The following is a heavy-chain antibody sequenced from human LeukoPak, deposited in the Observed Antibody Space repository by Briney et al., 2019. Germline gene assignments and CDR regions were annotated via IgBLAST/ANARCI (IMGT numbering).Heavy chain of an antibody. CDR1: GGSISGSNYY. CDR2: VYNSGST. V-gene: IGHV4-61*01. J-gene: IGHJ4*02. Sequence: LETLSLTCTVSGGSISGSNYYWSWIRQPPGKGLEWIGYVYNSGSTNNNPSLKTRVTISVDTSKSQFSLKLTSVTAADTAVYYCARVNRGSGWSFDHWGQGTQVTVSS. D-gene: IGHD6-19*01. CDR3: ARVNRGSGWSFDH.